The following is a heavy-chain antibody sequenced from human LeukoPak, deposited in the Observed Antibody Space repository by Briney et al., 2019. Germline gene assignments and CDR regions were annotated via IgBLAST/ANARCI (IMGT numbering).Heavy chain of an antibody. CDR3: ARASSPGWNYGWFDP. CDR1: GGSISSYY. Sequence: SETLSLTCSVSGGSISSYYWSWIRQPPGKGLEWIGYIYYSGSTNYNPSLKSRVTISVDTSKNQFSLKLSSVTAEDTAVYYCARASSPGWNYGWFDPWGQGTLVTVSS. J-gene: IGHJ5*02. D-gene: IGHD1-7*01. CDR2: IYYSGST. V-gene: IGHV4-59*01.